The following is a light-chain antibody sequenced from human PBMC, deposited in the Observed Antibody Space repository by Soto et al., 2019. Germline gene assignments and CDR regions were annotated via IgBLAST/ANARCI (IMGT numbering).Light chain of an antibody. Sequence: DIVMTQSPLSLPVTPGEPASISCRSSQSLLHSNGYNYLDWYLQKPGQSPQLLIYLGSNRASGVADRLSGSGSGTDFTLKISRVEAEDVGVYYCMQALQTPRTFGGGTKVEIK. J-gene: IGKJ4*01. CDR2: LGS. V-gene: IGKV2-28*01. CDR1: QSLLHSNGYNY. CDR3: MQALQTPRT.